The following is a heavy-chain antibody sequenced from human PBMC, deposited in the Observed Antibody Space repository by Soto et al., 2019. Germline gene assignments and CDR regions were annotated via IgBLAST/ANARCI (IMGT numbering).Heavy chain of an antibody. J-gene: IGHJ4*02. D-gene: IGHD4-17*01. V-gene: IGHV3-49*03. CDR1: GFTFGDYA. CDR2: IRSKAYGGTT. CDR3: ASYFTVTTGPPSFVY. Sequence: GGSLRLSCTASGFTFGDYAMTWFRQAPGKGLEWVGFIRSKAYGGTTQYAASVKGRFTISRDDSKSIAYLQMNSLKTEDTAVYYCASYFTVTTGPPSFVYWCQATLVTVFS.